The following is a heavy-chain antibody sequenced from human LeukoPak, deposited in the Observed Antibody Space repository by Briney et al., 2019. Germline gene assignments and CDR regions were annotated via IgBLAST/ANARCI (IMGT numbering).Heavy chain of an antibody. CDR1: GFIVSSYV. CDR2: MNTNGAT. J-gene: IGHJ4*02. CDR3: ASERYYFAH. Sequence: GGSLRLSCAASGFIVSSYVMNWVRLTPGKGLEWVSTMNTNGATYYADSVKGRFTVSRDNSKNTLFLFMNNLRDEDTAIYYCASERYYFAHWGQGTLVYVSS. V-gene: IGHV3-23*01. D-gene: IGHD1-14*01.